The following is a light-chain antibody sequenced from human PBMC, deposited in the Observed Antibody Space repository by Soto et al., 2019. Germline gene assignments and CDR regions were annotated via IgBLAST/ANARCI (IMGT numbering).Light chain of an antibody. V-gene: IGKV3-20*01. CDR3: QQCSTSPLT. CDR1: QTVRNNF. Sequence: EIVLTQSPGTLSLSPGERATLSCRASQTVRNNFLAWYQQKPGQAPRLLIHDASSRATGIPDRFSGSGSATDFTLTIARLEPEDFAVYYCQQCSTSPLTFGGGNKVEIK. CDR2: DAS. J-gene: IGKJ4*01.